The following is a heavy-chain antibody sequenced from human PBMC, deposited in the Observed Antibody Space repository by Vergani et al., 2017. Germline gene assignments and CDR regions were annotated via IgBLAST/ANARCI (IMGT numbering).Heavy chain of an antibody. V-gene: IGHV3-9*01. D-gene: IGHD2-15*01. CDR3: TTDHRIGYCSGGSCYFGYGMDV. CDR2: ISWNSGAV. CDR1: GITFWKFG. J-gene: IGHJ6*02. Sequence: EVDLVESGGGLAQPGGSLRLSCEASGITFWKFGMHWVRQGPGKGLEWVSGISWNSGAVDYADSVRGRFTISRDDSKNTLYLQMNSLKTEDTAVYYCTTDHRIGYCSGGSCYFGYGMDVWGQGTTVTVSS.